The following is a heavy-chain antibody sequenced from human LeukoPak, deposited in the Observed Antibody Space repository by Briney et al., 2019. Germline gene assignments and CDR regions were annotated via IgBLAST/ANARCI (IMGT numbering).Heavy chain of an antibody. D-gene: IGHD3-3*01. CDR3: VTNYDFWSGPYYMDV. J-gene: IGHJ6*03. V-gene: IGHV3-48*03. CDR2: ISSSGSTI. Sequence: PGGSLRLSCAASGFTFSSYEMNWVRQAPGKGLEWVSYISSSGSTIYYADSVKGRFTISRDNSKNTLYLQMDSLRAEDTAVYHCVTNYDFWSGPYYMDVWGKGTTVTVSS. CDR1: GFTFSSYE.